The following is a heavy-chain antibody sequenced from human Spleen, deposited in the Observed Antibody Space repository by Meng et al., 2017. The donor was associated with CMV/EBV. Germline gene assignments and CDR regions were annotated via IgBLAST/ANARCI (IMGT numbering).Heavy chain of an antibody. CDR1: GYRFSNYW. CDR2: IDPNDSVT. CDR3: ARRGNSGYGEFDF. Sequence: GESLKISCKGSGYRFSNYWIGWVRQMPGKGLEWMGIIDPNDSVTRYSPSFQGQVTMSVDTSINTAYLQWRSLKASDTAMYYCARRGNSGYGEFDFWGQGTLVTVSS. V-gene: IGHV5-51*01. J-gene: IGHJ4*02. D-gene: IGHD5-12*01.